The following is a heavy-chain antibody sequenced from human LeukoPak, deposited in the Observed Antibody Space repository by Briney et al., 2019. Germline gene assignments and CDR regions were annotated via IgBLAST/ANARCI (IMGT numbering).Heavy chain of an antibody. Sequence: SETLSLTCTVSGYSISSGYYWGWIRQPPGKGQEWIGEINHSGNTNYNPSLKSRVTISVDTSKNQFSLKLSSVTAADTAVYYCARGGGDYGGYYFDYWGQGTLVPVSS. V-gene: IGHV4-38-2*02. J-gene: IGHJ4*02. CDR2: INHSGNT. D-gene: IGHD4-23*01. CDR1: GYSISSGYY. CDR3: ARGGGDYGGYYFDY.